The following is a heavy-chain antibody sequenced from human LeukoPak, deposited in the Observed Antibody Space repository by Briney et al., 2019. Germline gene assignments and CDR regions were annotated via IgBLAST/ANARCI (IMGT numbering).Heavy chain of an antibody. CDR3: ARRHTRYYYDSSGYLHFDY. CDR1: GRSFSGYY. CDR2: INHSGST. V-gene: IGHV4-34*01. D-gene: IGHD3-22*01. J-gene: IGHJ4*02. Sequence: SETLSLTCAVYGRSFSGYYWSWIRQPPGKGLEWIGEINHSGSTNYNPSLKSRVTISVDTSKNQFSLKLSSVTAADTAVYYCARRHTRYYYDSSGYLHFDYWGQGTLVTVSS.